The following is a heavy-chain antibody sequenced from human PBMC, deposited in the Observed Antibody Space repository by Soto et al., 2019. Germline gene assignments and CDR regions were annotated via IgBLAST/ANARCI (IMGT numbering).Heavy chain of an antibody. Sequence: QVQLQESGPRLVKPSETLSLTCTISGASISNHYCQWFRQPPGKGLVWIGYSHHTGGSIYNPSLKSPATISLDTSKNQFFLKLTSVTVADTAVYYCATGGGWLTDYWGQGTLVTVSS. CDR2: SHHTGGS. V-gene: IGHV4-59*11. CDR3: ATGGGWLTDY. CDR1: GASISNHY. D-gene: IGHD6-19*01. J-gene: IGHJ4*02.